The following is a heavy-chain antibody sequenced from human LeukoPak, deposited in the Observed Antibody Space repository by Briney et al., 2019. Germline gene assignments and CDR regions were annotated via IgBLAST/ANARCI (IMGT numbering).Heavy chain of an antibody. D-gene: IGHD2-2*01. Sequence: GASVKVSCKASGYTFTSYAMHWVRQAPGQRLEWMGWINAGNGNTKYSQKFQGRVTITRDTSASTAYMELSSLRSEDTAVYYCARSIVVVPAAQYNWFDPWGQGTLVTVSS. CDR2: INAGNGNT. J-gene: IGHJ5*02. CDR3: ARSIVVVPAAQYNWFDP. V-gene: IGHV1-3*01. CDR1: GYTFTSYA.